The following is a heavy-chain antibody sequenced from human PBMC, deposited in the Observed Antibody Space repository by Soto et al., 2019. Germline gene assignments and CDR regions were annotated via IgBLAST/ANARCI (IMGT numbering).Heavy chain of an antibody. V-gene: IGHV4-39*01. D-gene: IGHD3-22*01. CDR1: GGSISSSSYY. J-gene: IGHJ4*02. CDR3: ASGNYYDSSGYYYEMFDY. CDR2: IYYSGST. Sequence: SETLSLTCTVSGGSISSSSYYWGWIRQPPGKGLEWIGSIYYSGSTYYNPSLKSRVTISVDTSKNQFSLKLSSVTAADTAVYYCASGNYYDSSGYYYEMFDYWGQGTLVTVS.